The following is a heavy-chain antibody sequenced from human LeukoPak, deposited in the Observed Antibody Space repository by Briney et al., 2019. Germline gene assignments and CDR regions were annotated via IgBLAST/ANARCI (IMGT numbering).Heavy chain of an antibody. CDR2: IYSGANT. J-gene: IGHJ4*02. CDR1: GFTVSDNY. CDR3: ARVPYYDLWSGPGYFDY. D-gene: IGHD3-3*01. V-gene: IGHV3-66*01. Sequence: GSLRLSCAASGFTVSDNYMAWVRQAPGKGLEWVSVIYSGANTYYADSAKGRFTISRDNFENTLYLQMNNLRAEDSAVYYCARVPYYDLWSGPGYFDYCGQGTLVTVSA.